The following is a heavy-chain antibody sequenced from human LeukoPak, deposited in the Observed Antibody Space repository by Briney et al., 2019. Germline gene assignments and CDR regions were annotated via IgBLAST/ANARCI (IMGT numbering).Heavy chain of an antibody. D-gene: IGHD3-10*01. V-gene: IGHV1-2*02. CDR1: GYTFTGYY. J-gene: IGHJ6*03. CDR2: INPNSGGT. Sequence: ASVKVSCKASGYTFTGYYMHWVRQAPGQGLEWMGWINPNSGGTNYAQKFQGRVTMTRDTSISTAYMELTRLRSDDTALYYCARGGSGSYLPYYYYFMDVWGKGTTVTISS. CDR3: ARGGSGSYLPYYYYFMDV.